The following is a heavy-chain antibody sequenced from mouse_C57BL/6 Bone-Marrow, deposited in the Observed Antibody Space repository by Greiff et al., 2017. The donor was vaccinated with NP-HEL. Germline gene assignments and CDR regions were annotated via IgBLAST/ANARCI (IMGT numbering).Heavy chain of an antibody. CDR1: GFTFSSYA. V-gene: IGHV5-4*03. J-gene: IGHJ4*01. Sequence: EVMLVESGGGLVKPGGSLKLSCAASGFTFSSYAMSWVRQTPEKRLEWVATISDGGSYTYYPDNVKGRFTISRDNAKNNLYLQMSHLKSEDTAMYYCARGHGAMDYWGQGTSVTVSS. CDR2: ISDGGSYT. CDR3: ARGHGAMDY.